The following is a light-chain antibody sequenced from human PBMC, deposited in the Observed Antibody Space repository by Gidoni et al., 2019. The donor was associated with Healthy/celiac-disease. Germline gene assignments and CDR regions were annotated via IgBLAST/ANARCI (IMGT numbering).Light chain of an antibody. V-gene: IGKV4-1*01. CDR1: QSVLYSSNNKNY. CDR3: QQYYSTPKT. J-gene: IGKJ2*01. CDR2: WAS. Sequence: DIVMTQSPDSLAVSLGDRATINCKSSQSVLYSSNNKNYLAWYQQKPGQPPKLLIYWASTRESGVPDRISGSGSGTEFTLTISSLQDEDVAVYYCQQYYSTPKTFGQGTKLEIK.